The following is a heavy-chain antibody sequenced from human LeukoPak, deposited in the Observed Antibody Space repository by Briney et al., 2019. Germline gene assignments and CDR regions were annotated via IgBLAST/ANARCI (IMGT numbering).Heavy chain of an antibody. CDR2: INPDSGGT. CDR1: GYTFTGYY. V-gene: IGHV1-2*02. CDR3: ARLISGSHSKQDEFDY. J-gene: IGHJ4*02. D-gene: IGHD1-26*01. Sequence: EASVKVSCKASGYTFTGYYMYWVRQAPGQGLEWVGWINPDSGGTNYAQKFQGRVTMTRDTSITTAYMEVSRLRSDDTAVYYCARLISGSHSKQDEFDYWGQGTLVTVSS.